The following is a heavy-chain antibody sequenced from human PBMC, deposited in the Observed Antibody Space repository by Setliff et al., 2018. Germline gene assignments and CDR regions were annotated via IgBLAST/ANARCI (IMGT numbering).Heavy chain of an antibody. D-gene: IGHD2-15*01. CDR1: GFTFSSYS. CDR2: ISSSSSYI. CDR3: ARTCSGSGCYAGLES. V-gene: IGHV3-21*01. J-gene: IGHJ4*02. Sequence: PGGSLRLSCAASGFTFSSYSMNWVRQAPGKGLEWVSSISSSSSYIYYADSVKGRFTISRDNAKNSLYLQMNSLRAEDTAVYYCARTCSGSGCYAGLESWGQGTPVTVSS.